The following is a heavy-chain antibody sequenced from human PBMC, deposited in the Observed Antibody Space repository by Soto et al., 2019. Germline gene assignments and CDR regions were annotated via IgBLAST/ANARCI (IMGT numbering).Heavy chain of an antibody. J-gene: IGHJ5*02. CDR3: ARGTLEYCGGSCYSGVDP. D-gene: IGHD2-15*01. Sequence: EVQLVESGGGLVQPGGSLRLSCAASGFTFSSYSMNWVRQAPGKGLEWVSYISDSSSVIHYPDSVKGRFTISRDNAKNSLYLQMSSLRDEDTAVYYCARGTLEYCGGSCYSGVDPWGQGTLVTVSS. V-gene: IGHV3-48*02. CDR2: ISDSSSVI. CDR1: GFTFSSYS.